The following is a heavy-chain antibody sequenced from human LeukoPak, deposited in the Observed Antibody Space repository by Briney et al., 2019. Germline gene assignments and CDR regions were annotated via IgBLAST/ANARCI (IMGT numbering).Heavy chain of an antibody. J-gene: IGHJ4*02. V-gene: IGHV1-3*02. CDR3: ARAPQDCTSTSCPLGY. D-gene: IGHD2-2*01. Sequence: ASVKVSCKASGYTFATYAMHWVRQAPGQRLEWMGWSNAGNGNTKYSQEFQGRVTITRDTSASTAYMELSSLRSDDTAVFYCARAPQDCTSTSCPLGYWGQGTLVTVSS. CDR2: SNAGNGNT. CDR1: GYTFATYA.